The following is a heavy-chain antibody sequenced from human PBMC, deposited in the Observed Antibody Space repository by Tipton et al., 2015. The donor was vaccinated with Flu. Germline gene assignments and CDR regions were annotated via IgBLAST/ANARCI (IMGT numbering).Heavy chain of an antibody. J-gene: IGHJ6*02. CDR3: AKNNGPRSYKYGLDV. D-gene: IGHD1-14*01. CDR1: GFTFDTYA. CDR2: ISWNSDV. Sequence: SLGLSCAASGFTFDTYAMHWVRQAPGKGLEWVSGISWNSDVDYADSVKGRFTISRDNAKNSLYLQMNSLRIEDTAFYYCAKNNGPRSYKYGLDVWGQGTTVTV. V-gene: IGHV3-9*01.